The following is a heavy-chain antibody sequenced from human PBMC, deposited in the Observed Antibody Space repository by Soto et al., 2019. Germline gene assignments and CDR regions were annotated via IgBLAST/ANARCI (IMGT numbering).Heavy chain of an antibody. Sequence: SVKVSFKASGYTFTGYYMHWVRQAPGQGLEWMGWINPNSGGTNYAQKFQGRVTMTRDTSISTAYMELSRLRSDDTAVYYCARGSGYGAYYYYGMDVWGQGTTVTVSS. V-gene: IGHV1-2*02. J-gene: IGHJ6*02. CDR1: GYTFTGYY. D-gene: IGHD5-12*01. CDR3: ARGSGYGAYYYYGMDV. CDR2: INPNSGGT.